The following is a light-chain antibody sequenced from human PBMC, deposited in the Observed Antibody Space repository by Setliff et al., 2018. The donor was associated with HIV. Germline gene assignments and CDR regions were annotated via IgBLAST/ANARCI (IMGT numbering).Light chain of an antibody. CDR2: DVS. V-gene: IGLV2-23*02. Sequence: QSALAQPASVSGSPGQSITISCTGTSSDVGAYNYVSWYQQHPGKAPKLMIYDVSKRPSGVFNRFSGSKSGNTASLIISGLQAEDEADYYCSSYASSNTLVFGGGTKVTVL. CDR1: SSDVGAYNY. J-gene: IGLJ3*02. CDR3: SSYASSNTLV.